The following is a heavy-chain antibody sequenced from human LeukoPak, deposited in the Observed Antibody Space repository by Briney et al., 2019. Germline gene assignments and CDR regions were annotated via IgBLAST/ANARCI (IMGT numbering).Heavy chain of an antibody. CDR1: GFTFSNYA. CDR2: ISYDGSNK. D-gene: IGHD3-10*01. J-gene: IGHJ4*02. CDR3: ARDAVDREYYFDY. Sequence: GGSLRLSCAASGFTFSNYAMHWVRQAPGKGLEWVAVISYDGSNKYYADPVKGRFTISRDNSKNTLYLQMNSLRAEDTAVYYCARDAVDREYYFDYWGQGTLVTVSS. V-gene: IGHV3-30-3*01.